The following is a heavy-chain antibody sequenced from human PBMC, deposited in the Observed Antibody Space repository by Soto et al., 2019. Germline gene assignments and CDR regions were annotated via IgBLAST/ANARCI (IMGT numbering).Heavy chain of an antibody. CDR3: ARDQVRGVIRGFDT. J-gene: IGHJ5*02. CDR2: INHSGST. V-gene: IGHV4-34*01. D-gene: IGHD3-10*01. CDR1: CGSFSGYD. Sequence: KAXETLSLPSSVYCGSFSGYDWSWIRQPPGKGLDWIGEINHSGSTNYNPSLKSRVTISLDTSKNQFSLKLSSVTAADTAVYYCARDQVRGVIRGFDTWGQGTLVTVSS.